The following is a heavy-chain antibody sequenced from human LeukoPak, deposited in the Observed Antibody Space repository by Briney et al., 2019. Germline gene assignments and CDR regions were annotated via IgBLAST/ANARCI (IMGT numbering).Heavy chain of an antibody. CDR1: GYTFSAYC. CDR3: VRDLGISGWYAPPLGYFDS. CDR2: INPKSGGT. Sequence: ASVKVSCKASGYTFSAYCMHWVRQAPGQGLEWMAWINPKSGGTNYAQQFQDRVTMTRDTSISSTYMELSRLKSDDTAVYYCVRDLGISGWYAPPLGYFDSWGQGTLVTVSS. D-gene: IGHD6-19*01. J-gene: IGHJ4*02. V-gene: IGHV1-2*02.